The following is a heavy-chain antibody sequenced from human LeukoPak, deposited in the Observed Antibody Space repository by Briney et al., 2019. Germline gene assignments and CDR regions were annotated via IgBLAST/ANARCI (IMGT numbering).Heavy chain of an antibody. D-gene: IGHD1-7*01. CDR2: ISSSGSTI. CDR1: GFTFSDYY. J-gene: IGHJ6*03. Sequence: GGSLRLSCAASGFTFSDYYMSWIRQAPGKGLEWVSYISSSGSTIYYADSVKGRFTISRDNAKNSLYLQMNSLRAEDTAVYYCARETTPDFDYYYMDVWGKGTTVTVSS. CDR3: ARETTPDFDYYYMDV. V-gene: IGHV3-11*04.